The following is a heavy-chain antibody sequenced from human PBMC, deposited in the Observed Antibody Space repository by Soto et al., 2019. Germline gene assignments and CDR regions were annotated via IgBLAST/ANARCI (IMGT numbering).Heavy chain of an antibody. D-gene: IGHD6-19*01. CDR2: ISSSSSTI. J-gene: IGHJ4*02. CDR3: ATDSHLGWAVDY. CDR1: EFTFSSYS. V-gene: IGHV3-48*02. Sequence: EAQLVESGGGLVQPGGSLRLSCAASEFTFSSYSMNWVRQAPGKGLEWISYISSSSSTIYYADSVRGRFTISRDNAKNPLYLQMSSPRDEDTAVYYCATDSHLGWAVDYWGQGNVVTVSS.